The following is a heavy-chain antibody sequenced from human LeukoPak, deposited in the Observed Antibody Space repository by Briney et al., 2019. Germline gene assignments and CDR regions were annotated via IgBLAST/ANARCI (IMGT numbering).Heavy chain of an antibody. V-gene: IGHV3-15*01. CDR1: GFPLSNSW. CDR3: TRTAPPGYSGYEYDDY. CDR2: IKSKTDCGRR. J-gene: IGHJ4*02. Sequence: GGPVRLPCGASGFPLSNSWMCWLRHAPGKGLEWVGRIKSKTDCGRRDYAAPVKGRFTISRDDSKNTLYLQMNSLKTEDTAVYYCTRTAPPGYSGYEYDDYWGQGTLVTVSS. D-gene: IGHD5-12*01.